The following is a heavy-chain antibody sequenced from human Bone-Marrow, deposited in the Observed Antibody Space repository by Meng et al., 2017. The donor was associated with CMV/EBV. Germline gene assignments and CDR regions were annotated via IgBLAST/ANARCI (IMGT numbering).Heavy chain of an antibody. D-gene: IGHD1-14*01. V-gene: IGHV3-9*01. CDR1: GFTFDDYA. J-gene: IGHJ4*02. CDR2: ISWNSGSI. Sequence: SLKISCAASGFTFDDYAMHWVRQAPGKGLEWVSGISWNSGSIGYADSVKGRFTISRDNAKNSLYLQMNSLRAEDTAVYYCARGYRSDYWGQGKLVTGSS. CDR3: ARGYRSDY.